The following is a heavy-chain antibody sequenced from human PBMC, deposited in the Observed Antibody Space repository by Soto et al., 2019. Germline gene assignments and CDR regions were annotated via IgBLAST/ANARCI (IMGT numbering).Heavy chain of an antibody. CDR3: ASLIAAAGPPHSPRYYYGMDV. CDR2: IIPIFGTA. V-gene: IGHV1-69*13. J-gene: IGHJ6*02. D-gene: IGHD6-13*01. CDR1: GGTFSSYA. Sequence: SVTVSCKASGGTFSSYAISWVRQAPGQGLEWMGGIIPIFGTADYAQKFQGRVTITADESTSTAYTELSSLRSEDTAVYYCASLIAAAGPPHSPRYYYGMDVWGQGTTVTVSS.